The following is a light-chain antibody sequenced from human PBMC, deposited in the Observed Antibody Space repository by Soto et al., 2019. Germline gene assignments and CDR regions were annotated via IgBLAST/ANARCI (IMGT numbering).Light chain of an antibody. CDR1: QSVGSLY. CDR3: HRQQNNTYSNT. V-gene: IGKV3D-7*01. CDR2: SSS. J-gene: IGKJ5*01. Sequence: EIVLTQSPGTVSFFPGERATLSCRASQSVGSLYLAWYQQKPRPAPAPLLLSSSARTTGTAATSSVSGSGSESELTLTILRLQPYAFSTCHRQQNNTYSNTFGQGTRLEIK.